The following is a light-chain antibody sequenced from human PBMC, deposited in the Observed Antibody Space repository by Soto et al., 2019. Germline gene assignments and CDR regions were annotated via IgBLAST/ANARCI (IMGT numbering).Light chain of an antibody. J-gene: IGLJ3*02. V-gene: IGLV4-69*01. CDR1: SGHSNYA. CDR2: LNSDGSH. CDR3: QTWGTGLWV. Sequence: QSVLTQSPSASASLGASVKLTCTPISGHSNYAIAWHQQHPEKGPRYLMKLNSDGSHSKGDGIPDRFSGSSSGAERYLTISSLQSEDEADYYCQTWGTGLWVFGGGTKLTVL.